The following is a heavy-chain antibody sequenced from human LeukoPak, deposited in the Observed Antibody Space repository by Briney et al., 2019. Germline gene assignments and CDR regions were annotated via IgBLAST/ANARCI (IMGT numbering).Heavy chain of an antibody. Sequence: SETLSLTCTVSGGSISSSSYYWGWIRQPPGRGLEWIGSIYYSGSTYYNPSLKSRVTISVDTSKNQFSLKLSSVTAADTAVYYCARLSIAAVPYWGQGTLVTVSS. V-gene: IGHV4-39*01. CDR2: IYYSGST. CDR3: ARLSIAAVPY. CDR1: GGSISSSSYY. J-gene: IGHJ4*02. D-gene: IGHD6-13*01.